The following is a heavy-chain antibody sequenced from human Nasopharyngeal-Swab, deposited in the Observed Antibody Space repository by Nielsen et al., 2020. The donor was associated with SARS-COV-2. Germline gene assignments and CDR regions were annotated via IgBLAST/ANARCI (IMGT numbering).Heavy chain of an antibody. J-gene: IGHJ4*02. V-gene: IGHV3-30*03. Sequence: GESLKISCVASRFTFSRWPMHWVRQALGKGLEWVTVISSDGSDKQYVDSVKGRFTISRDNSKNTLYLQVKSLRADDTGVYYCASLRADTPDFAYLGQGTLGTVSS. CDR1: RFTFSRWP. D-gene: IGHD2-15*01. CDR3: ASLRADTPDFAY. CDR2: ISSDGSDK.